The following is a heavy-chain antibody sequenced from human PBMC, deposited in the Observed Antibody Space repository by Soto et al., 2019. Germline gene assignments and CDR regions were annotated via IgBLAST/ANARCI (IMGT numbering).Heavy chain of an antibody. CDR1: GFAFETYA. CDR2: IDSDGGAT. V-gene: IGHV3-74*01. Sequence: EVQLVESGGGLVQPGGSLRLSCAASGFAFETYAMHWVRQTAGKGPEWVSRIDSDGGATAYADSVRGRFSISRDNAKNTLYLQMNSLRADDTAVYYCIKSKHIYQQRGQGTLVTVSS. CDR3: IKSKHIYQQ. J-gene: IGHJ4*01. D-gene: IGHD6-13*01.